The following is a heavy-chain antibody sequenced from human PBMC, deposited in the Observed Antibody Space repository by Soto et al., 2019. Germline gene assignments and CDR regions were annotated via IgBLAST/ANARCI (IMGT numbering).Heavy chain of an antibody. V-gene: IGHV3-23*01. CDR3: ARPMVTTDYYYYYGMDV. CDR1: GFTFSSYA. D-gene: IGHD4-17*01. J-gene: IGHJ6*02. CDR2: ISGSGGRT. Sequence: EVQLLESGGGLVQPGGSLRLSCAASGFTFSSYAMSWVRQAPGKGLEWVSAISGSGGRTYYADSVKGRFTISRDNSKNTLYLQMNRLRAEDTAVYYCARPMVTTDYYYYYGMDVWGQGTTVTVSS.